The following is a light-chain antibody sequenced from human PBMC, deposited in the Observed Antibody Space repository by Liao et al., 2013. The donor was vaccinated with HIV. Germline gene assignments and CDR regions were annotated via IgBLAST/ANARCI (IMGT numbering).Light chain of an antibody. V-gene: IGLV3-21*04. J-gene: IGLJ3*02. CDR3: QVWDTSSAHQV. CDR1: NIGSKS. CDR2: HDT. Sequence: SYVLTQPPSVSVAPGKTARITCGGNNIGSKSVHWYQQKSGQAPVLVISHDTDRPSGIPARFSASNSGNTATLTISRVEAGDEADYYCQVWDTSSAHQVFGGGTKLTVL.